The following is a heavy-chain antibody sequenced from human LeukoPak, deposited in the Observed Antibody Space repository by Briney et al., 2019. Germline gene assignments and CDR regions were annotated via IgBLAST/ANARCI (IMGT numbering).Heavy chain of an antibody. CDR2: INPNSGGT. V-gene: IGHV1-2*02. CDR1: GGTFSSYA. Sequence: GASVKVSCKAFGGTFSSYAISWVRQAPGQGLEWMGWINPNSGGTNYAQKFQGRVTMTRDTSISTAYMELSRLRSDDTAVYYCARDRGSGSSPYYYYYMDVWGKGTTVTISS. J-gene: IGHJ6*03. CDR3: ARDRGSGSSPYYYYYMDV. D-gene: IGHD3-10*01.